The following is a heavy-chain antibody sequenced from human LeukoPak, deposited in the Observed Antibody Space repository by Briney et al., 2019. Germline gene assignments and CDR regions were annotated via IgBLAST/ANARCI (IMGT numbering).Heavy chain of an antibody. J-gene: IGHJ6*03. CDR2: IIPIFGTA. V-gene: IGHV1-69*05. CDR1: GGTFSSYA. Sequence: SVKVSCKASGGTFSSYAISWVRQAPGQGLEWMGGIIPIFGTANYAQKFQGRVTITTDESTSTAYMELSSLRSEDTAVYYCARETGFPSYFDYYYYYMDVWGKGTTVTVSS. D-gene: IGHD3-9*01. CDR3: ARETGFPSYFDYYYYYMDV.